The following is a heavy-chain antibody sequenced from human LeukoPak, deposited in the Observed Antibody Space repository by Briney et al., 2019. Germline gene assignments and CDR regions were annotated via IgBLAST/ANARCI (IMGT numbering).Heavy chain of an antibody. J-gene: IGHJ4*02. V-gene: IGHV3-23*01. Sequence: GGSLRLSCAASGITFSNYAINWVRQAPGKGLEWVSAVSGSGDSTYYADSVKGRFAISRDNSKNTVHLQMSSLRAEDTAVYYCVKRSYSDSSGYLGSCDYWGQGTLVTVSS. D-gene: IGHD3-22*01. CDR2: VSGSGDST. CDR3: VKRSYSDSSGYLGSCDY. CDR1: GITFSNYA.